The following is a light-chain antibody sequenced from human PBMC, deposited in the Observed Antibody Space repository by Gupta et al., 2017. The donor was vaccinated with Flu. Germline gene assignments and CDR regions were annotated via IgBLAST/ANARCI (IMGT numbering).Light chain of an antibody. V-gene: IGLV2-14*01. J-gene: IGLJ3*02. Sequence: QSALTQPASVSGSPGQSITISCTGTNSDVGGYKYVSWYQQRPDKAPKLIIYEVNDRPSGVSNRFSGSKSGNTASLTISGLQAEDEADYFCSSYTSSRAVVFGGGTKLTVL. CDR3: SSYTSSRAVV. CDR1: NSDVGGYKY. CDR2: EVN.